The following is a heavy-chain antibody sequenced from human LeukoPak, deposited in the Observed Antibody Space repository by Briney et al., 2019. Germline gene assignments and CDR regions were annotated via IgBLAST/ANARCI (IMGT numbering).Heavy chain of an antibody. J-gene: IGHJ5*02. CDR3: ARASYSIGYNWFDP. Sequence: GSLRLSCAASGFTFSSYSMNWVRQAPGKGLEWIGEINHSGSTNYNPSLKSRVTISVDTSKNQFSLKLSSVTAADTAVYYCARASYSIGYNWFDPWGQGTLVTVSS. CDR1: GFTFSSYS. V-gene: IGHV4-34*01. D-gene: IGHD1-26*01. CDR2: INHSGST.